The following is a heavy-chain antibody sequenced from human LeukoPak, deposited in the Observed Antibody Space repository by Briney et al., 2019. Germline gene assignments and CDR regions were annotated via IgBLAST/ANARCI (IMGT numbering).Heavy chain of an antibody. CDR3: AREGFCTGSKCPAEY. CDR2: INPNTGGT. J-gene: IGHJ4*02. CDR1: GYTFTAYY. Sequence: ASVKVSCKASGYTFTAYYMYWVRQAPGQGLEWMGWINPNTGGTNSAQKSQGRVTMTRDTSISTAYMELKRLSSDDTAVYFCAREGFCTGSKCPAEYWGQGTLVTVSS. D-gene: IGHD2-8*02. V-gene: IGHV1-2*02.